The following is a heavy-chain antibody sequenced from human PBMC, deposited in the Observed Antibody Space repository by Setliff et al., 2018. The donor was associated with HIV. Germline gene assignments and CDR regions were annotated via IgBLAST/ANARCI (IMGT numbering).Heavy chain of an antibody. CDR1: GGSFSGYY. CDR2: INHSGST. V-gene: IGHV4-34*01. D-gene: IGHD1-26*01. Sequence: SETLSLTCAVYGGSFSGYYWNWIRQSPGKGLEWIGEINHSGSTNYNMSLWSRVTISLDASRNQFSLELISVTAADTAVYYCAGGPGTTSIDYWAQGTLVTVPQ. J-gene: IGHJ4*02. CDR3: AGGPGTTSIDY.